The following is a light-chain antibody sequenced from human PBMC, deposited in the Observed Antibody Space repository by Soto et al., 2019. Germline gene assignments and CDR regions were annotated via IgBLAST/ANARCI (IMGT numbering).Light chain of an antibody. V-gene: IGKV3-11*01. CDR1: QSVSSY. Sequence: EIVLTQSPATLSLSPGERATLSCRASQSVSSYLAWYQQKPGQAPRLLIYDASNRATGIPARFSGSGSGTDFTLTISSLEPEDFAVYYCQQRSSNWPPVTCGEGTRLEIK. J-gene: IGKJ5*01. CDR3: QQRSSNWPPVT. CDR2: DAS.